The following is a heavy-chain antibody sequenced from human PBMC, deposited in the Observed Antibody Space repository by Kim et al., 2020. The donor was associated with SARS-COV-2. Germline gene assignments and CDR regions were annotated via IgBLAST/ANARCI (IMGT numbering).Heavy chain of an antibody. CDR3: AKGPYDIVTGYYYFDY. D-gene: IGHD3-9*01. J-gene: IGHJ4*02. Sequence: DSVKGQFTNSRENAKNYLYLEMKSLRAEDTALYYCAKGPYDIVTGYYYFDYWGQGTLVTVSS. V-gene: IGHV3-9*01.